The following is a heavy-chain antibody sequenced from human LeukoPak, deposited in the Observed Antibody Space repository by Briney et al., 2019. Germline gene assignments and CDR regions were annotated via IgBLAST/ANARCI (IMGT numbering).Heavy chain of an antibody. V-gene: IGHV4-39*07. J-gene: IGHJ4*02. D-gene: IGHD5/OR15-5a*01. Sequence: SETLSLTCTVSGGSIYTGDYYWAWIRQPPGEGLEWIESLFYSGNMYYNPSLKSRVTISVDTSKNQFSLNLKSVTAADTAVYYCARENIVSTRDFDSWGQGMLDTVSS. CDR1: GGSIYTGDYY. CDR3: ARENIVSTRDFDS. CDR2: LFYSGNM.